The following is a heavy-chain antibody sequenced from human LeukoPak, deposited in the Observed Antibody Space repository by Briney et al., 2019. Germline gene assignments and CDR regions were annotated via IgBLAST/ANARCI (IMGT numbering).Heavy chain of an antibody. D-gene: IGHD6-13*01. CDR2: IYTSGST. V-gene: IGHV4-61*02. CDR1: GGSISSGSYY. CDR3: ARVRYRYSSSWYDNNWFDP. J-gene: IGHJ5*02. Sequence: SETLSLTCTVSGGSISSGSYYWSWIRQPAGKGLEWIGRIYTSGSTNYNPSLKSRVTISVDTSKNQFSLKLSSVTAADTAVYYCARVRYRYSSSWYDNNWFDPWGQGTLVTVSS.